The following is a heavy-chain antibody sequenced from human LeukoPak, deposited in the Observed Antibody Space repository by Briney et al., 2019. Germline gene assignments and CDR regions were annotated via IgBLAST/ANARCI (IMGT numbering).Heavy chain of an antibody. Sequence: SETLSLTCAVYGGSFSGYYWSWLRQPPRKGPECIGEIHHSGSTNHNPSLKSRIAISVDTSKNQFSLKLSSLTAADTALYYCARGDGSGSYYPFFDSWGQGTLVSVSS. J-gene: IGHJ4*02. D-gene: IGHD3-10*01. V-gene: IGHV4-34*01. CDR2: IHHSGST. CDR3: ARGDGSGSYYPFFDS. CDR1: GGSFSGYY.